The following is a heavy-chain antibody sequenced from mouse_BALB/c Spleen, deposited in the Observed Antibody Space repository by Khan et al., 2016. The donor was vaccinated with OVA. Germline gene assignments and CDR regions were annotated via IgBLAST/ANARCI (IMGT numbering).Heavy chain of an antibody. CDR3: VNHGSSSAWFTY. J-gene: IGHJ3*01. CDR1: GYTFTKYW. V-gene: IGHV1-7*01. CDR2: INPSTGYT. Sequence: VQLQQSGAELAKPGASVKTSCKASGYTFTKYWMHWVKQRPGQGLEWIGYINPSTGYTEYNQKFKDKATLTADKSSSTAYMQLSSLTSEDSAVYYCVNHGSSSAWFTYWGQGTLVTVSA. D-gene: IGHD1-1*01.